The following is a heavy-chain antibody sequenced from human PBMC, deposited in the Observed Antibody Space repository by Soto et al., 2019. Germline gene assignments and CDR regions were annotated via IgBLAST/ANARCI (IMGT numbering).Heavy chain of an antibody. J-gene: IGHJ5*02. D-gene: IGHD2-15*01. CDR3: ARETSGYCSGGSCPEYNWFDP. CDR2: ISAYNGNT. V-gene: IGHV1-18*01. Sequence: AASVKVSCKASGYTFTSYGISWVRQAPGQGLEWMGWISAYNGNTNYAQKLQGRVTMTTDTSTSTAYMELRSLRSDDTAVYYCARETSGYCSGGSCPEYNWFDPWGQGTLVTVSS. CDR1: GYTFTSYG.